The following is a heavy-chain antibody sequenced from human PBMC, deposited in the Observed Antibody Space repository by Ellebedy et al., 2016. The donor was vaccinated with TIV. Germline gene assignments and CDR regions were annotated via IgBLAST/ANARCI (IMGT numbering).Heavy chain of an antibody. V-gene: IGHV3-11*01. J-gene: IGHJ6*02. CDR2: ITNTGSTT. D-gene: IGHD3-9*01. CDR1: GFTFGDYF. CDR3: ARAREPGYFAYYYYGMDV. Sequence: GESLKISCAASGFTFGDYFMSWVRQAPGKGLEWVSYITNTGSTTYYAGSVKGRFTVARDNAKNSLFLQMNSLRAEDTAVYYCARAREPGYFAYYYYGMDVWGQGTTVTVSS.